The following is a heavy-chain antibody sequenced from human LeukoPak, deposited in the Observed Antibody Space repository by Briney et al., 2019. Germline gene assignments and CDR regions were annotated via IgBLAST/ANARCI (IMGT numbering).Heavy chain of an antibody. CDR2: ISYDGSNK. CDR1: GFTFSSYA. V-gene: IGHV3-30-3*01. CDR3: ARDKLLMYGNWFDP. J-gene: IGHJ5*02. D-gene: IGHD2-8*01. Sequence: GRSLRLSCAASGFTFSSYAMHWVRQAPGNGLEWVAVISYDGSNKYYVDSVKGRFTISRDNSKNTLYLQMNSLRAEDTAVYYCARDKLLMYGNWFDPWGQGTLVTVSS.